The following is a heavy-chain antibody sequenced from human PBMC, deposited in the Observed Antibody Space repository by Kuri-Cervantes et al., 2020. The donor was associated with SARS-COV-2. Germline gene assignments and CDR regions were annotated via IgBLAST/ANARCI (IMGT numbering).Heavy chain of an antibody. CDR1: GFSLSNARMG. V-gene: IGHV2-26*01. J-gene: IGHJ4*02. CDR2: IFSNDEK. Sequence: SGPSLVKPTDPLTLTCTVSGFSLSNARMGVSWIRQPPGKALEWLAHIFSNDEKSYSTSLKSRLTISKDTSKSQVVLTMTNMDPVDTATYYCARGLGELSTFDYWGQGALVTVSS. CDR3: ARGLGELSTFDY. D-gene: IGHD3-16*02.